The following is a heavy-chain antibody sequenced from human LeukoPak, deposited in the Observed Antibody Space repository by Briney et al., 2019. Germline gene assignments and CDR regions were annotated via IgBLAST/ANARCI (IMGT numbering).Heavy chain of an antibody. CDR2: INPSGGST. CDR1: GYTFTSYY. CDR3: ARVGGRYFDRLEAWYFDY. D-gene: IGHD3-9*01. V-gene: IGHV1-46*01. J-gene: IGHJ4*02. Sequence: ASVKVSCKASGYTFTSYYMHWVRQAPGQGLEWMGIINPSGGSTSYAQKFQGRVTMTRDTSTSTVYMELSSLRSEDTAVYYCARVGGRYFDRLEAWYFDYWGQGTLVTVSS.